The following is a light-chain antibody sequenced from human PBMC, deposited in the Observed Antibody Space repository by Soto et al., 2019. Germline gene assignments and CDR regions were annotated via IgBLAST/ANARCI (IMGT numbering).Light chain of an antibody. CDR1: SSNIGSNA. V-gene: IGLV1-44*01. CDR2: SNN. Sequence: QSVLTQPPSASGTPGQRVTISCSGSSSNIGSNAVNWFQQLPGTAPQLLIYSNNQRPSGVPDRFSGSKSGTSPSLAISALQSEDEADYYCAAWDDSLNGYVFGTGTKVTVL. J-gene: IGLJ1*01. CDR3: AAWDDSLNGYV.